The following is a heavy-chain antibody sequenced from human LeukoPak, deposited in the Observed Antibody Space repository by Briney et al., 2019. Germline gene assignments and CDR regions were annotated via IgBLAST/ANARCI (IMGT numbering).Heavy chain of an antibody. D-gene: IGHD2-15*01. V-gene: IGHV1-18*01. J-gene: IGHJ3*02. CDR1: GYTFTSYG. CDR3: ARAAYCSGGSCYPYDAFDI. CDR2: ISAYNGNP. Sequence: ASVKVSCKASGYTFTSYGIRWVRQAPGQGLAWMGWISAYNGNPNYAQKPQGRVTMTTDTATSTAYMELRSLRSDDTAVYYCARAAYCSGGSCYPYDAFDIWGQGTMVTVSS.